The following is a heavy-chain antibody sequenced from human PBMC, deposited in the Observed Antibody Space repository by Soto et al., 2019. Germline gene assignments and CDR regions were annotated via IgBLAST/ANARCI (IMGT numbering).Heavy chain of an antibody. CDR2: IYYSGST. D-gene: IGHD2-2*01. CDR1: GGSISSYY. Sequence: ASETLSLTCTVSGGSISSYYWSWIRQPPGKGLEWIGYIYYSGSTNYNPSLKSRVTISVDTSKNQFSLKLSSVTAADTAVYYCARLGVVPAAKSHYYYMDVWGKGTTVTVSS. V-gene: IGHV4-59*01. J-gene: IGHJ6*03. CDR3: ARLGVVPAAKSHYYYMDV.